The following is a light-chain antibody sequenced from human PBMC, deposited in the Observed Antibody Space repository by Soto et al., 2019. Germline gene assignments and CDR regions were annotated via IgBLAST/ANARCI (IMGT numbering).Light chain of an antibody. CDR2: GSS. J-gene: IGKJ1*01. Sequence: EIVLTQSPGTLSLSPGERATLSCRASQSVSSSYLAWYQQKPGQAPRLRIYGSSSRATGIPDGFGGSGSGTDFAITVSRLEPEDFAVYYCQEYGSSPLTFGQGTKVEIK. CDR3: QEYGSSPLT. V-gene: IGKV3-20*01. CDR1: QSVSSSY.